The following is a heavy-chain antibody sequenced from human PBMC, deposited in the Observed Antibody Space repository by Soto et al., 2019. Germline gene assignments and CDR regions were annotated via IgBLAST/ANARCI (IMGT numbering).Heavy chain of an antibody. J-gene: IGHJ4*02. CDR1: GFTFSTYG. CDR2: ISGSGGST. CDR3: AKDRHPDGIWTFDY. D-gene: IGHD3-9*01. Sequence: GGSLRLSCAASGFTFSTYGMSWVRQAPGKGLEWVSGISGSGGSTSYADSVKGRFTISRDDSKNILYLQMNSPRAEDTAIYYCAKDRHPDGIWTFDYWGRGTLVTVSS. V-gene: IGHV3-23*01.